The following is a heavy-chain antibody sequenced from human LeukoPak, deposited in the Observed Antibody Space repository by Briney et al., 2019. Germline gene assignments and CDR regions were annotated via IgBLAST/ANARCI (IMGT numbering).Heavy chain of an antibody. CDR1: GFTFSFYA. Sequence: GGSLRLSCAASGFTFSFYAMSWVRQAPGKGLEWVSAISGRDGSTYYADSVKGRFTISRDNSKNTLYLQLNSLRAEDTAVYSCAKIHYGDPYYFDFWGQGTLVTVSS. V-gene: IGHV3-23*01. D-gene: IGHD4-17*01. CDR2: ISGRDGST. J-gene: IGHJ4*02. CDR3: AKIHYGDPYYFDF.